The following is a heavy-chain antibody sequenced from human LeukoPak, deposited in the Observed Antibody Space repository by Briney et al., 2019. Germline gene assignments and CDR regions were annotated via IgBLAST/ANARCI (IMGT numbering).Heavy chain of an antibody. V-gene: IGHV1-8*01. D-gene: IGHD4-17*01. J-gene: IGHJ4*02. Sequence: GASVKVSCKSSGYTFTSDDINWVRQAPGQGLEWMGWMNTNSGNTGNAQKIQGRVTMTRNTSISTAYMELSSLRSDDTAIYYCARSPTGLRKRNDFWGQGTLVTVSS. CDR1: GYTFTSDD. CDR3: ARSPTGLRKRNDF. CDR2: MNTNSGNT.